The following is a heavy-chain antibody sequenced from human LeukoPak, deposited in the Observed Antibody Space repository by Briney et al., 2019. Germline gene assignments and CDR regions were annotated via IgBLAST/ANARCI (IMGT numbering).Heavy chain of an antibody. D-gene: IGHD5-18*01. CDR2: INHSGST. CDR1: GGSFSGYY. V-gene: IGHV4-34*01. J-gene: IGHJ4*02. CDR3: AMSDTAMGNFDY. Sequence: SETLSLTCAVYGGSFSGYYWSWIRQPPGKGLEWIWEINHSGSTNYNPSLKSRVTISVDTSKNQFSLKLSSVTAADTAVYYCAMSDTAMGNFDYWGQGTLVTVSS.